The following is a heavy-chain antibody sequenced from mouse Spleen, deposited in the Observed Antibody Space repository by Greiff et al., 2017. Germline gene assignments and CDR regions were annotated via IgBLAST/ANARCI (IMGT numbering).Heavy chain of an antibody. CDR1: GYTFTSYW. CDR2: IYPGNSDT. D-gene: IGHD2-4*01. Sequence: EVQGVESGTVLARPGASVKMSCKASGYTFTSYWMHWVKQRPGQGLEWIGAIYPGNSDTSYNQKFKGKAKLTAVTSTSTAYMELSSLTNEDSAVYYCTRGPTMITTGFAYWGQGTLATVSA. CDR3: TRGPTMITTGFAY. V-gene: IGHV1-5*01. J-gene: IGHJ3*01.